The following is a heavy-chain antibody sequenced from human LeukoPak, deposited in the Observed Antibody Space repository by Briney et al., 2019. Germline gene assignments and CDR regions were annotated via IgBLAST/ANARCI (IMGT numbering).Heavy chain of an antibody. V-gene: IGHV3-23*01. J-gene: IGHJ4*02. CDR2: IGGRDDRT. Sequence: GGSLRLSCAASGFTFTGHTMTWLCQAPGKGLEWVSIIGGRDDRTYYADSVKGRFTISRDNSKNILYLQMNSLRAEDTAVYYCAKDPNPFYDFWSGYKWGQGTLVTVSS. D-gene: IGHD3-3*01. CDR1: GFTFTGHT. CDR3: AKDPNPFYDFWSGYK.